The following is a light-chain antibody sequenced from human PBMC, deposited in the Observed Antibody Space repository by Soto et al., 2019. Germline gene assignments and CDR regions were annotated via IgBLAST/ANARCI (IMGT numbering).Light chain of an antibody. CDR2: YVD. Sequence: SGLTQPASVTGSPARSITISCTGTSRDVGAYDYVSWYLQYPDKAPQLLIYYVDHRPSGVSSRFSGSKSGNTASPTISGLQAEDEGDYYCSSYADGSIYFFGTGTKVTVL. V-gene: IGLV2-14*03. CDR3: SSYADGSIYF. J-gene: IGLJ1*01. CDR1: SRDVGAYDY.